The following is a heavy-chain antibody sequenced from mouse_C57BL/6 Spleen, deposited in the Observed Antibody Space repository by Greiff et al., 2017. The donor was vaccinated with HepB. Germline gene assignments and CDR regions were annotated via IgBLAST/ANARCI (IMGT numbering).Heavy chain of an antibody. CDR3: TRSPSTVVADDFDY. CDR2: IHPNSGST. J-gene: IGHJ2*01. Sequence: QVQLQQPGAELVKPGASVKLSCKASGYTFTSYWMHWVKQRPGQGLEWIGMIHPNSGSTNYNEKFKSKATLTVDKSSSTAYMQLSSLTSEDSAVYYCTRSPSTVVADDFDYWGQGTTLTVSS. V-gene: IGHV1-64*01. CDR1: GYTFTSYW. D-gene: IGHD1-1*01.